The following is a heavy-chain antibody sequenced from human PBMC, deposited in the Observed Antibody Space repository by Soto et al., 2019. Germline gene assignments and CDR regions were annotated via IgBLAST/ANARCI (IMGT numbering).Heavy chain of an antibody. D-gene: IGHD2-2*01. CDR3: ARFEVPAAMGDYYYGMDV. Sequence: GGSLRLSCAASGFTFGSYWMHWVRQAPGKGLVWVSRINSDGSSTSYADSVKGRFTISRDNAKNTLYLQMNSLRAEDTAVYYCARFEVPAAMGDYYYGMDVWGQGTTVTVSS. J-gene: IGHJ6*02. CDR2: INSDGSST. V-gene: IGHV3-74*01. CDR1: GFTFGSYW.